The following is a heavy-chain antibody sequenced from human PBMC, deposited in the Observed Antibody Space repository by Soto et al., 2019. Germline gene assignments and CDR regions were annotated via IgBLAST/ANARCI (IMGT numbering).Heavy chain of an antibody. D-gene: IGHD3-16*01. V-gene: IGHV3-30*04. CDR1: GFTFSRHA. Sequence: QVQLVESGGGEVQPGGSLRLSCAASGFTFSRHAIHWVRLTPGRGLEWVLAISRDGSYIYYTDSVKGRFTVSRENSKNPVFGQRNGLFPDDTALYFCARTRNGGFADPFDPWGQGTRFTVSS. CDR2: ISRDGSYI. J-gene: IGHJ5*02. CDR3: ARTRNGGFADPFDP.